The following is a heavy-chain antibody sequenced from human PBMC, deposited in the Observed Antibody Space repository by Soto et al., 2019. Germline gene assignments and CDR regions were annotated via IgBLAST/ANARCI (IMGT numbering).Heavy chain of an antibody. J-gene: IGHJ4*02. CDR1: GFTFSSYA. D-gene: IGHD5-12*01. CDR3: AKDQMATGLWDY. V-gene: IGHV3-23*01. CDR2: ISGSGGST. Sequence: WSLRLSCAASGFTFSSYAMSWVRQAPGKGLEWVSAISGSGGSTYYADSVKGRFTISRDNSKNTLYLQMNSLRAEDTAVYYCAKDQMATGLWDYWGQGTLVTVSS.